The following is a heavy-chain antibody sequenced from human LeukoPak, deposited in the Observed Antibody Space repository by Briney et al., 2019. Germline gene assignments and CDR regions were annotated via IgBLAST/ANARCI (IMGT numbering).Heavy chain of an antibody. J-gene: IGHJ5*02. Sequence: SETLSLTCTVSGGSISNYYWSWIRQPPGKGLEWIGYIYYSGSTNYNPSLKSRVTISVDTSKNQFSLKLSSVTAADTAVYYCARGAGWFDPWGQGTLVTVSS. V-gene: IGHV4-59*08. D-gene: IGHD6-13*01. CDR3: ARGAGWFDP. CDR1: GGSISNYY. CDR2: IYYSGST.